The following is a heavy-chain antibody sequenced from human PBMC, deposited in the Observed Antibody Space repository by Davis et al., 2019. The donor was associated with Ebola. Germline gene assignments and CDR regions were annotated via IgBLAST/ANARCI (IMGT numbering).Heavy chain of an antibody. CDR1: GYSFTSYW. V-gene: IGHV5-51*01. J-gene: IGHJ4*02. Sequence: KVSCKGSGYSFTSYWIGWVRQMTGKGLEWMGIIYPGDSDTRYSPSFQGQVTISADKSISTAYLQWSSLKASDTAMYYCAREAYYYDSSGYYKGSFDYWGQGTLVTVSS. CDR2: IYPGDSDT. CDR3: AREAYYYDSSGYYKGSFDY. D-gene: IGHD3-22*01.